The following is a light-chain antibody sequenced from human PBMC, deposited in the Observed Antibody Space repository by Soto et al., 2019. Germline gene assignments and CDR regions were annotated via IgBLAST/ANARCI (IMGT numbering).Light chain of an antibody. V-gene: IGKV3-20*01. Sequence: EIVLTQSPGTLSLSPGERYTLSCMASQILSSSYFVWYHQKPGQAPRLLIYRASSRANGIPDRFSGSGSGKAFTLNIRRMEPQDFAVYSCQHYGHTPPSVTFGPGTQLDIK. J-gene: IGKJ3*01. CDR1: QILSSSY. CDR3: QHYGHTPPSVT. CDR2: RAS.